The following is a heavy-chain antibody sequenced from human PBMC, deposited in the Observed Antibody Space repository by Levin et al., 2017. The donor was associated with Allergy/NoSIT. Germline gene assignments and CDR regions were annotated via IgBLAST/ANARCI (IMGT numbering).Heavy chain of an antibody. Sequence: LSLTCAASGFTFSNAWMNWVRQAPGQGLEWVGHIRAKSAGGTTEYAAPVKGRFTISRDDSINTLYLQMNSLETEDTAVYYCTSDTPTSRSHAHENWGQGTLVTVSS. CDR3: TSDTPTSRSHAHEN. J-gene: IGHJ4*02. V-gene: IGHV3-15*07. CDR2: IRAKSAGGTT. D-gene: IGHD1-1*01. CDR1: GFTFSNAW.